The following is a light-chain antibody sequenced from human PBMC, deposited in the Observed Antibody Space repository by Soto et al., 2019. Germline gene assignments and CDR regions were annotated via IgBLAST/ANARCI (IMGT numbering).Light chain of an antibody. CDR1: SSDIGGYNY. CDR2: DVS. J-gene: IGLJ2*01. Sequence: QSALTQPASVSGSPGQSITISCTGTSSDIGGYNYVSWYQQHPGKAPKLMIYDVSHRPSGISNRFSGSKSGNTASLTISGLQAEDEADYYCSSSTSSTTHVVFGGGTKVTVL. V-gene: IGLV2-14*01. CDR3: SSSTSSTTHVV.